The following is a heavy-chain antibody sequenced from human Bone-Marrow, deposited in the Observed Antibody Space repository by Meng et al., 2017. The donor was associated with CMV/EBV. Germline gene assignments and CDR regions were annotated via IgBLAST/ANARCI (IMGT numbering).Heavy chain of an antibody. J-gene: IGHJ4*02. CDR1: GYTFTGYY. D-gene: IGHD2-2*01. CDR3: AREIVVPAAQSGALDY. CDR2: INPNSGGT. V-gene: IGHV1-2*02. Sequence: ASVKVSCKASGYTFTGYYMHWVRQAPGQGLEWMGWINPNSGGTNYAQKFQGRATMTRDTSISTAYMELSRLRSDDTAVYYCAREIVVPAAQSGALDYWGQGTLVTVSS.